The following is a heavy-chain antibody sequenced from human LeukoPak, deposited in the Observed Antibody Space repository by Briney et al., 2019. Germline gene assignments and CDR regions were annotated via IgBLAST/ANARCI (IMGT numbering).Heavy chain of an antibody. CDR1: GYIFPAYY. CDR2: ITTTSGDT. V-gene: IGHV1-2*02. CDR3: ARQSSRWLLFDQ. J-gene: IGHJ4*02. D-gene: IGHD2-15*01. Sequence: GSLSVSCKASGYIFPAYYIHWVRQAPGQGVEWMGWITTTSGDTIYAPKFQGTVTMTRNTSIGTAYMELSRLRSDDTAVYYCARQSSRWLLFDQWGQGTLVTVCS.